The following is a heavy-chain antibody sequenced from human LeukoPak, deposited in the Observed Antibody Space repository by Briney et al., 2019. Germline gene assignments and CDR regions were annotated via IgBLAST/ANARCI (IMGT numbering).Heavy chain of an antibody. Sequence: SETLSLTCAVYGGSFSGYYWSWIRQPPGKGLEWIGEINHSGSTNYNPSLKSRVTISVDTSKNQFSLKLSSVTAADTAVYYCARAWIQLWSLDYWGQGTLVTVSS. CDR1: GGSFSGYY. CDR3: ARAWIQLWSLDY. V-gene: IGHV4-34*01. D-gene: IGHD5-18*01. J-gene: IGHJ4*02. CDR2: INHSGST.